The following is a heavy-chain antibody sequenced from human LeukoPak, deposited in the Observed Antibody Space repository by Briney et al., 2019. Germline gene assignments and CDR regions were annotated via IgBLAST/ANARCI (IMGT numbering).Heavy chain of an antibody. D-gene: IGHD6-19*01. CDR3: AKAHSGWYMFYS. J-gene: IGHJ4*02. Sequence: PGGSLRLSCAASGFTFSNYVVSWVRQAPGKGLEWVSSVSKSGSDSIYAGSVKGRFTISRDNSRSMLYLQMNGLRAEDTALYYCAKAHSGWYMFYSWGQGTQVTVSS. CDR1: GFTFSNYV. CDR2: VSKSGSDS. V-gene: IGHV3-23*01.